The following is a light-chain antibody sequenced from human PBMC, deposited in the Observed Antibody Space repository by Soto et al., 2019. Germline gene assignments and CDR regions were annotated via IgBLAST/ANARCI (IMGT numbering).Light chain of an antibody. CDR2: DAS. CDR1: QSVGKY. V-gene: IGKV3-11*01. Sequence: DIVLAQSPATLSLSPGEKATLSCRASQSVGKYLAWYQHKPGQAPRLLIYDASNRATGIPARFSGSGSGTDFTLTISSLEPEDFAVYYCQQRSNWPPTFGQGTKVDI. J-gene: IGKJ1*01. CDR3: QQRSNWPPT.